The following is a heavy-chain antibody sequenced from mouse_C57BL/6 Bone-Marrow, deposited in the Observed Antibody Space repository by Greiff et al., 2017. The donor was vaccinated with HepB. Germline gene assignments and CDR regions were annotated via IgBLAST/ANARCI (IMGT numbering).Heavy chain of an antibody. V-gene: IGHV1-64*01. Sequence: VQLQQPGAELVKPGASVKLSCKASGYTFTSYWMHWVKQRPGQGLEWIGMIHPNSGSTNYNEKFKSKATLTVDKSSSTAYMQLSSRTSEDSAVYDCARNYSRTYYFDYWGQGTTLTVSS. J-gene: IGHJ2*01. CDR3: ARNYSRTYYFDY. D-gene: IGHD2-1*01. CDR2: IHPNSGST. CDR1: GYTFTSYW.